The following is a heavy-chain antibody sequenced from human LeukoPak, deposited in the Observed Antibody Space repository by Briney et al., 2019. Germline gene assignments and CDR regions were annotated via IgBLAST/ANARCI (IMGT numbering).Heavy chain of an antibody. CDR2: INLSGIT. CDR3: ARLWSGLRPPDY. V-gene: IGHV4-34*01. Sequence: SETLSLTCAVYGGSFSGYYWSWIRQTPGKGLEWIGEINLSGITNYNPSLKSRVTISVDTSKNQFSLKLSSVTAADTAVFYCARLWSGLRPPDYWGQGTLVTVSS. J-gene: IGHJ4*02. CDR1: GGSFSGYY. D-gene: IGHD3-3*01.